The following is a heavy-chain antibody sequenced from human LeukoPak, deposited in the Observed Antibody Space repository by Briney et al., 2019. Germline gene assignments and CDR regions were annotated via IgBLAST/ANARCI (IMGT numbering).Heavy chain of an antibody. V-gene: IGHV3-21*01. CDR1: GFTFCSYS. CDR2: ISSSSSYI. D-gene: IGHD1-26*01. Sequence: PGGSLRLSCAASGFTFCSYSMNWVRQAPGKGLEWVSSISSSSSYIYYADSVKGRFTISRDNAKNSLYLQMNTLKAQDTAVYYCARALPSPLYSGSYADAFDIWGQGTMVTVSS. J-gene: IGHJ3*02. CDR3: ARALPSPLYSGSYADAFDI.